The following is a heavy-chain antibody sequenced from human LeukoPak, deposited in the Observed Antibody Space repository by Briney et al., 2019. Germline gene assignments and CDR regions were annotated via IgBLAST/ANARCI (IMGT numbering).Heavy chain of an antibody. CDR1: GFTFSRYW. V-gene: IGHV3-7*03. CDR2: IKQDGREE. D-gene: IGHD2/OR15-2a*01. CDR3: ARDKIEGPSNFDN. J-gene: IGHJ4*02. Sequence: PGGSLRLSCAASGFTFSRYWMTWVRQAPGKGPEWVANIKQDGREEYYVDSVKGRFTISRDNAKNSLYLQMNSLRAEDTAIYYCARDKIEGPSNFDNWGQGTLVIVSS.